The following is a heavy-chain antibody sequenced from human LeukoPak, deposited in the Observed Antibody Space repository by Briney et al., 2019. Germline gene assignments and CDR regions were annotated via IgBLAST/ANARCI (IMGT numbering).Heavy chain of an antibody. Sequence: SETLSLTCAVYGVSFSGYYWSWIRQPPGKGLEWIGEINHSGSTNYNPSLKSRVTISLDTSKKQFSLNLFYVTAADTAVYYCATRIAAAGTAGNNWFDPWGQGTLVTVSS. CDR3: ATRIAAAGTAGNNWFDP. CDR1: GVSFSGYY. J-gene: IGHJ5*02. V-gene: IGHV4-34*01. D-gene: IGHD6-13*01. CDR2: INHSGST.